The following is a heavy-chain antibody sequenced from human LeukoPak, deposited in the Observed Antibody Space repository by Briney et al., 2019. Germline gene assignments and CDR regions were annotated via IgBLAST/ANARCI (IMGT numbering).Heavy chain of an antibody. CDR3: ARDLRLAVSGTSGFDI. D-gene: IGHD6-19*01. V-gene: IGHV1-2*02. Sequence: ASVKVSCKASGYIFTDYYMHWVRQAPAQGLEWMGWMNPDSGVTNYAQKYQVRVTMTGDTSISTAYMELSRRRSDDTAVYYCARDLRLAVSGTSGFDIWGQGTVVTVSS. J-gene: IGHJ3*02. CDR1: GYIFTDYY. CDR2: MNPDSGVT.